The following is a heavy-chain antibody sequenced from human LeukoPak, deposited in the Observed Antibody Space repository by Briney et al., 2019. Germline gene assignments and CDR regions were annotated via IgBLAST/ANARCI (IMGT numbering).Heavy chain of an antibody. V-gene: IGHV3-9*01. D-gene: IGHD6-19*01. CDR1: GFTFDDYA. CDR2: ISWNSFTI. CDR3: AKDRGSSSGWRDAFDI. Sequence: GGSLRLSCAASGFTFDDYAMHWVRQAPGKGLEWVSGISWNSFTIGYADSVKGRFTISRDNSKKSLYLQMNSQRAEDTALYYCAKDRGSSSGWRDAFDIWGQGTMVTVSS. J-gene: IGHJ3*02.